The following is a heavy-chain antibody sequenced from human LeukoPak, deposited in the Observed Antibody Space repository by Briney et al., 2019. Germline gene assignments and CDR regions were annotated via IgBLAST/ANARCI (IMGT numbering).Heavy chain of an antibody. Sequence: SETLSLTCTVSGGSVSSGSYYWRWIRQPPGKGLEWIGYIYYSGSTNYNPSLKSRVTISVDTSKNQFSLKLSSVTAADTAVYYWARGNYCSGGSCYWFDPWGQGTLVTVSS. J-gene: IGHJ5*02. V-gene: IGHV4-61*01. CDR2: IYYSGST. CDR3: ARGNYCSGGSCYWFDP. D-gene: IGHD2-15*01. CDR1: GGSVSSGSYY.